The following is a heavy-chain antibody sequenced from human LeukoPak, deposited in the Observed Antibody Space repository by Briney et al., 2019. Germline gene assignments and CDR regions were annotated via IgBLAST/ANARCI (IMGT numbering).Heavy chain of an antibody. CDR2: IYYSGST. V-gene: IGHV4-39*01. CDR3: ARRPTGSIAVAGNYFDY. Sequence: PSETLSLTCTVSGGSISSSTYYWGWIRQPPGKGLEWIGNIYYSGSTYYSPSLKSRVTISVDTSKNQFSLKLSSVTAADTAVYYCARRPTGSIAVAGNYFDYWGQGTLVTVSS. D-gene: IGHD6-19*01. CDR1: GGSISSSTYY. J-gene: IGHJ4*02.